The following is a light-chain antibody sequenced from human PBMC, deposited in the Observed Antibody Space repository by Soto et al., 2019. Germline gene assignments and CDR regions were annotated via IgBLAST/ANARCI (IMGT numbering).Light chain of an antibody. CDR3: QQYDSSPVT. V-gene: IGKV3-20*01. Sequence: EIVVTQSPGTLSLSPGERATLSCRASQSVSSSYLAWYQQKPGQAPRLLIYGASSRATGIPDRFSGSGSGTDFTLTISRLEPEDFAVYYCQQYDSSPVTFGQGTKVDIK. CDR1: QSVSSSY. J-gene: IGKJ1*01. CDR2: GAS.